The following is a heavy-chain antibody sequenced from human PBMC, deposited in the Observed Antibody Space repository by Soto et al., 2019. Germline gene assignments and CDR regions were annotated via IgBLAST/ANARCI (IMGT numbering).Heavy chain of an antibody. CDR2: ISSSSSTI. CDR1: GFTFSNHA. D-gene: IGHD1-26*01. V-gene: IGHV3-48*01. J-gene: IGHJ5*02. Sequence: GGSLRLSCAASGFTFSNHAMSWVRQAPGKGLEWVSYISSSSSTIYYADSVKGRFTISRDNAKNSLYLQMNSLRAEDTAVYYCAMEGGLLNWCDPWGQGPWGTVS. CDR3: AMEGGLLNWCDP.